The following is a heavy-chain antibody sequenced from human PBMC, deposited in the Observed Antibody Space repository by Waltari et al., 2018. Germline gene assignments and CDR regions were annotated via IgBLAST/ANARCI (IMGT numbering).Heavy chain of an antibody. CDR3: VTQRPWEDY. CDR2: MNPNNNYP. CDR1: GYTVTASY. Sequence: QVQLVQSGAEVRKPGASVKVSCKTSGYTVTASYIHWVRQAPGQGLEWMGRMNPNNNYPIYEQKFQGRVTMTRDTSITTAYMELSSLTSDDTALYYCVTQRPWEDYWGQGTRVTVSP. D-gene: IGHD1-26*01. V-gene: IGHV1-2*06. J-gene: IGHJ4*02.